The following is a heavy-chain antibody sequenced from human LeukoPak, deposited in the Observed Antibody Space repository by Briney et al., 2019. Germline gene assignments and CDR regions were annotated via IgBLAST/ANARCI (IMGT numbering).Heavy chain of an antibody. D-gene: IGHD6-13*01. J-gene: IGHJ4*02. CDR1: GFTFSNYA. CDR3: AKVDSSSWSGPLYDY. Sequence: GGSLRLSCAASGFTFSNYAMSWVRQAPGKGLEWVSAISASGGSTYYADSVKGRFTISRDNSKNTLYLQMNSLRAEDTAVYYCAKVDSSSWSGPLYDYWGQGTLVTVSS. V-gene: IGHV3-23*01. CDR2: ISASGGST.